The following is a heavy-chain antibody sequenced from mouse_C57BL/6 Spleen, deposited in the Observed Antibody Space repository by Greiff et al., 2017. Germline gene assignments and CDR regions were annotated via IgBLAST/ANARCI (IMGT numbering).Heavy chain of an antibody. V-gene: IGHV2-2*01. Sequence: VQGVESGPGLVQPSQSLSITCTVSGFSLTSYGVHWVRQSPGKGLEWLGVIWSGGSTDYNAAFISRLSISKDNSKSQVFFKMNSLQADDTAIYXCARNYYDYDGDAMDYWGQGTSVTVSS. CDR2: IWSGGST. D-gene: IGHD2-4*01. J-gene: IGHJ4*01. CDR1: GFSLTSYG. CDR3: ARNYYDYDGDAMDY.